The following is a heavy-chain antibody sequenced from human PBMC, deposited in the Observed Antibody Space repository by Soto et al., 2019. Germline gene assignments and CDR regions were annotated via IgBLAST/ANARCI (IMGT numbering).Heavy chain of an antibody. CDR1: GFTFGDYA. CDR2: IRSKAYGGTT. CDR3: TRELVRFLEWLLFDY. D-gene: IGHD3-3*01. Sequence: GGSLRLSCTASGFTFGDYAMSWFRQAPGKGLEWVGFIRSKAYGGTTEYAASVKGRFTISRDDSKSIAYLQMNSLKTEDTAVYYCTRELVRFLEWLLFDYWGQGTLVTVSS. V-gene: IGHV3-49*03. J-gene: IGHJ4*02.